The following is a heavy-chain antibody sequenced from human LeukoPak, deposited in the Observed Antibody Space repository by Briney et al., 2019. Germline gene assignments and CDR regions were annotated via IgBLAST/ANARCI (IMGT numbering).Heavy chain of an antibody. CDR1: GYTFTGYY. J-gene: IGHJ4*02. V-gene: IGHV1-2*06. CDR2: INPNSGGT. Sequence: ASVKVSCKASGYTFTGYYMHWVRQAPGQGLEWMGRINPNSGGTNYAQKFQGRGTMTRDTSISTAYMELSRLRSDDTAVYYCASESGFGELSEGSDYWGQGTLVTVSS. CDR3: ASESGFGELSEGSDY. D-gene: IGHD3-10*01.